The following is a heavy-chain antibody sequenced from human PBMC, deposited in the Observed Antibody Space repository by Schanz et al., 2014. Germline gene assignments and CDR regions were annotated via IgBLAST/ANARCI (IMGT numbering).Heavy chain of an antibody. CDR3: ARGRGFYDY. V-gene: IGHV1-46*01. CDR1: GYTFTSDS. D-gene: IGHD3-10*01. J-gene: IGHJ4*02. CDR2: INPSGGST. Sequence: QVQLVQSGAEVKKPGASVKVSCKASGYTFTSDSMHWVRQAPGQGLEWMGMINPSGGSTTYAQKFQGRVTMTTDTSISTAYMELSRLTSDDTAVHYCARGRGFYDYWGQGTLVTVSS.